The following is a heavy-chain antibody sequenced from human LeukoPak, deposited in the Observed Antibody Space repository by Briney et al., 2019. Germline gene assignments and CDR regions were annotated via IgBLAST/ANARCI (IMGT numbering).Heavy chain of an antibody. CDR1: GFFVRSNY. CDR2: IHSNGNT. J-gene: IGHJ5*02. V-gene: IGHV3-53*01. Sequence: PGGSLRLSCAASGFFVRSNYMSWVRQAPGKGLEWVSSIHSNGNTDYAESVKGRFTISRDDAKSTLYLQMNSLRAEDTAVYYCVRGGASTWSWGQGTLVTVSS. CDR3: VRGGASTWS. D-gene: IGHD2-15*01.